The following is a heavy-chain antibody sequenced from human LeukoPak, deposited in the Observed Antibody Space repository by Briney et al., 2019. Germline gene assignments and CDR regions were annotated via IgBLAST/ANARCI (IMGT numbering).Heavy chain of an antibody. CDR3: ARTGNGRVYDL. D-gene: IGHD1-1*01. V-gene: IGHV3-23*01. Sequence: PGGSLRLSCEASGFTFSGYAVSWVRQAPGKGLEWVSGFGTDGNTHYAESVRGRFDISRDTSKNTVNLQLNSLRVEDTATYYCARTGNGRVYDLWGQGTLVTVSS. J-gene: IGHJ4*02. CDR1: GFTFSGYA. CDR2: FGTDGNT.